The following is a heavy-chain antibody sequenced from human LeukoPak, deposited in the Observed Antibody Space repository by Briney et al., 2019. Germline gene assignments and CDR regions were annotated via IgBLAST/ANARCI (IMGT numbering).Heavy chain of an antibody. D-gene: IGHD3-3*01. J-gene: IGHJ4*02. CDR2: IYHSGSI. CDR1: GGSISSSNC. CDR3: ARGDFWSGFYNY. Sequence: PSGTLSLTCAVSGGSISSSNCWSWVRQPPGKGLEWIGEIYHSGSINYNPSLKSRVTISVDKSKNQFSLNLSSVTAADTAVYYCARGDFWSGFYNYWGQGTLVTVSS. V-gene: IGHV4-4*02.